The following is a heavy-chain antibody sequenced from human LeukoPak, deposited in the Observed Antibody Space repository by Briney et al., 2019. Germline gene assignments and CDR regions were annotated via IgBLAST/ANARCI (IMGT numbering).Heavy chain of an antibody. CDR2: ISGSGGST. D-gene: IGHD3-3*01. CDR1: GFTFSSYA. V-gene: IGHV3-23*01. CDR3: AKLSGFWSGYEPAYFDY. J-gene: IGHJ4*02. Sequence: PGGSLRLSCAASGFTFSSYAMSWVRQAPGKGLEWVSAISGSGGSTYYADSVKGRFTISRDNSKNTLYLQMNSLRAEDTAVYYCAKLSGFWSGYEPAYFDYWGQGTLVTVSS.